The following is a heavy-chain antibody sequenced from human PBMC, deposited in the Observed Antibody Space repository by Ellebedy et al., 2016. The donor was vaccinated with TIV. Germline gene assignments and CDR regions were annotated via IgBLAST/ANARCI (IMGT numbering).Heavy chain of an antibody. D-gene: IGHD6-13*01. J-gene: IGHJ5*02. CDR2: VNSNSGAT. Sequence: AASVKVSCKASGYSFTGYFIHWVRQAPGQGLEWLGWVNSNSGATNYARRSQGRVTMSRDTSISTASMELSRLTSDDTAIYYCARTRASSSPDVDPWGQGTLVSVSS. CDR3: ARTRASSSPDVDP. V-gene: IGHV1-2*02. CDR1: GYSFTGYF.